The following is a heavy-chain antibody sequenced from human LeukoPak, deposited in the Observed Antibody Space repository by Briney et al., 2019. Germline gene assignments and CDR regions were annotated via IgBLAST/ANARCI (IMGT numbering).Heavy chain of an antibody. V-gene: IGHV3-48*03. CDR1: GFTFSSYE. Sequence: TGGSLRLSCAASGFTFSSYEMNWVRQAPGKGLEWVSYISSSGSTTYYADSVKGRFTISRDNAKNSLYLQMNSLRAEDTAVYYCATSLSGWGTYHYMNVWGKGTTVTISS. D-gene: IGHD6-19*01. CDR3: ATSLSGWGTYHYMNV. J-gene: IGHJ6*03. CDR2: ISSSGSTT.